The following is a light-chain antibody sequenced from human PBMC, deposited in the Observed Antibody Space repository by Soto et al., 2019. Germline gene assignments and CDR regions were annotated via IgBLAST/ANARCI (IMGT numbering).Light chain of an antibody. CDR2: DVS. CDR3: SSYTSSSTYV. CDR1: SSDVGGYNF. Sequence: QSVLTQPASVSGSPGQSIAISCTGTSSDVGGYNFVSWYQQHPHQAPKLMISDVSNRPSGVSNRFSGSKSGNTASLTISGLQAEDEADYYCSSYTSSSTYVFGTGTRSPS. J-gene: IGLJ1*01. V-gene: IGLV2-14*01.